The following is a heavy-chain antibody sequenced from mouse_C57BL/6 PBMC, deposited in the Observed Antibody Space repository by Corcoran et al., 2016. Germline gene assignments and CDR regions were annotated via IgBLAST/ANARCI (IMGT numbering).Heavy chain of an antibody. CDR1: GYTFTDYY. CDR3: ARWGSNYVFYAMDY. CDR2: IYPGSGNT. Sequence: QVQLKQSGAELVRPGASVKLSCKASGYTFTDYYINWVKQRPGQGLEWIARIYPGSGNTYYNEKFKGKATLTAEKSSSTAYMQLSSLTSEDSAVYFCARWGSNYVFYAMDYWGQGTSVTVSS. D-gene: IGHD2-5*01. J-gene: IGHJ4*01. V-gene: IGHV1-76*01.